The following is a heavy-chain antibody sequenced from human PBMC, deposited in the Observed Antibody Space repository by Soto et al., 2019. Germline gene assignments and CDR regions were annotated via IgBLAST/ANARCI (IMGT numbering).Heavy chain of an antibody. J-gene: IGHJ6*02. Sequence: QVQLVESGGRVVHPERSLRLSCSASEFTFSSYAMHWVRQAPGKGLEWVAGISYDGGHKFYGDSVRGRFTISRDSSKTTVFLQMNSLRPEDTAAYYCARVKTDYSNPRGPFFFYGMDVWGQGTTVTVSS. D-gene: IGHD4-4*01. CDR1: EFTFSSYA. CDR3: ARVKTDYSNPRGPFFFYGMDV. V-gene: IGHV3-30-3*01. CDR2: ISYDGGHK.